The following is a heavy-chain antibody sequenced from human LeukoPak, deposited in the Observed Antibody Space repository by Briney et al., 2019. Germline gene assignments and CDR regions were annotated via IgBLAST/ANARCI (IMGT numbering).Heavy chain of an antibody. CDR3: ANLQVGGSSYGSDY. D-gene: IGHD5-18*01. V-gene: IGHV3-43*02. CDR2: ISGDGGST. J-gene: IGHJ4*02. CDR1: GFTFDDYA. Sequence: GGSLRLSCAASGFTFDDYAMHWVRQAPGRGLEWVSLISGDGGSTYYADSVKGRFTISRDNSKNSLYLQMNSLRTEDTALYYCANLQVGGSSYGSDYWGQGTLVTVSS.